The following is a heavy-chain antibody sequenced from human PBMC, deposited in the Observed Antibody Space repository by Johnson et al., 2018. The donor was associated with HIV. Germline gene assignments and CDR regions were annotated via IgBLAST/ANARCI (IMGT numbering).Heavy chain of an antibody. CDR3: AKVAVATAAGGVALDI. CDR2: IRYDGSNK. V-gene: IGHV3-30*02. D-gene: IGHD6-13*01. CDR1: GFTFSSYG. J-gene: IGHJ3*02. Sequence: QVQLVESGGGVVQPGGSLRLSCAASGFTFSSYGMHWVRQAPGKGLEWVAFIRYDGSNKYFADSVKGRFTITRDNSKNTLYLQMNSLRAEDTAVYYCAKVAVATAAGGVALDIWGPGTMVTVS.